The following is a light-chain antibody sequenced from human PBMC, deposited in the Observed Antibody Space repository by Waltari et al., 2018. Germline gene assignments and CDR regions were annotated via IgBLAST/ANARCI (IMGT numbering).Light chain of an antibody. CDR3: SSYTGSVTLFV. CDR2: EAT. CDR1: SSDVGTYDT. V-gene: IGLV2-14*01. Sequence: QSALTQPASVSGSPGQSITISCTGTSSDVGTYDTVSWYQQRPGKAPEVIIYEATKRPSGVSHRFSGSKSANTASLTISGLQAEDEADYYCSSYTGSVTLFVFGTGTRVTVL. J-gene: IGLJ1*01.